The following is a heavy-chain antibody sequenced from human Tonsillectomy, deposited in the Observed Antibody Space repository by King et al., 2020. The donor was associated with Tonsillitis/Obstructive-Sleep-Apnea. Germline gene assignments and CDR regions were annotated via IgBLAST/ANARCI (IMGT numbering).Heavy chain of an antibody. CDR3: ASAGGYYPGMDV. CDR1: GYSFTSYW. J-gene: IGHJ6*02. CDR2: IDPSDSYI. Sequence: VQLVQSGAEVKKPGESLRISCTGSGYSFTSYWISWVRQMPGKGLEWMGRIDPSDSYIDYSPSFQGHVTISADKSISTAYLQWSSLKASDTAMYYCASAGGYYPGMDVWGHGTTGTVSS. V-gene: IGHV5-10-1*03. D-gene: IGHD3-10*01.